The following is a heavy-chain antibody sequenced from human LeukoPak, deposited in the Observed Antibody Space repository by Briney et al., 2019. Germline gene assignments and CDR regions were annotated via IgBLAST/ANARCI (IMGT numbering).Heavy chain of an antibody. Sequence: PGGSLRLSCPVSGFTFSDYAMTWVRQAPGKGLEWVSSIFAGGGAALYADSVRCRFTIFREDSKSTLFLQMHSLRAEDTAIYYCAKNYYDRRGPYSWVFDYWGQGTLVTVSS. CDR3: AKNYYDRRGPYSWVFDY. CDR2: IFAGGGAA. J-gene: IGHJ4*02. D-gene: IGHD3-22*01. CDR1: GFTFSDYA. V-gene: IGHV3-23*01.